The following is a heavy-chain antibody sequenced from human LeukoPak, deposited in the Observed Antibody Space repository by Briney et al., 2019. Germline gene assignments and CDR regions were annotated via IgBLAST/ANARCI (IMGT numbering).Heavy chain of an antibody. CDR1: GGSISSYY. CDR3: ARHDYGDYVDY. J-gene: IGHJ4*02. CDR2: IYYSGST. D-gene: IGHD4-17*01. Sequence: SVTLSLTCTVSGGSISSYYWSWIRQPPGKGLEWIGYIYYSGSTNYNPSLKSRVTISVDTSKNQFSLKLSSVTAADTAVYYCARHDYGDYVDYWGQGTLVTVSS. V-gene: IGHV4-59*08.